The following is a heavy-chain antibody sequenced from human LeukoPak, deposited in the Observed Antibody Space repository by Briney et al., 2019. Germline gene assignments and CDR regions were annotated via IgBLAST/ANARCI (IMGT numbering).Heavy chain of an antibody. CDR2: ISWDGGST. CDR1: GFTFDDYT. V-gene: IGHV3-43*01. J-gene: IGHJ4*02. D-gene: IGHD6-13*01. CDR3: AKDSTGIEYYFDY. Sequence: GGSLRLSCAASGFTFDDYTMHWVRQAPGKGLEWVSLISWDGGSTYYADSVKGRFTISRDNSKNSLYLQMNSLRTEDTALYYCAKDSTGIEYYFDYWGQGTLVTVSP.